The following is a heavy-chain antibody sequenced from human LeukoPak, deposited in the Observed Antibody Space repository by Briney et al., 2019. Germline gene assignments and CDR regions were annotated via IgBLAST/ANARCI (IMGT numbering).Heavy chain of an antibody. CDR3: AREAFTGTCYFDY. CDR1: GFTFSSYS. V-gene: IGHV3-21*01. D-gene: IGHD1-1*01. J-gene: IGHJ4*02. CDR2: ISSSSSYI. Sequence: GGSLRLSCAASGFTFSSYSMNWVRQAPGKGLEWVSSISSSSSYIYYADSVKGRFTISRDNAKNSLYLQMNSLRAEDTAVYYCAREAFTGTCYFDYWGQGTLVTVSS.